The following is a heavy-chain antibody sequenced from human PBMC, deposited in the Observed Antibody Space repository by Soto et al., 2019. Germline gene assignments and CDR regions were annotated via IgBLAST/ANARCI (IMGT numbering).Heavy chain of an antibody. Sequence: ASVKVSCKASGYTFTSYDINWVRQATGQGLEWMGWMNPNSGNTGYAQKFQGRVTMTRNTSISTAYMELSSLRSEDTAVYYCATPHSSGRYGPAYWGQRTLVPVSS. CDR3: ATPHSSGRYGPAY. CDR1: GYTFTSYD. CDR2: MNPNSGNT. V-gene: IGHV1-8*01. D-gene: IGHD6-19*01. J-gene: IGHJ4*02.